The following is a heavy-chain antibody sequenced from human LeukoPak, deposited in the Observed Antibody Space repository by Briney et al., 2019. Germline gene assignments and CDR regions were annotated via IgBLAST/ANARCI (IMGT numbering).Heavy chain of an antibody. CDR1: GFTFNKSW. CDR3: ARDGRPLDY. J-gene: IGHJ4*02. CDR2: IKEDGTEI. Sequence: GGSLRLPCAASGFTFNKSWMSWVRQAPGKGLEWVANIKEDGTEIYYMDSVKGRFTISRDNAKNSLYLQMNSLRAEDTAVYYCARDGRPLDYWGQGTLVTVSS. D-gene: IGHD1-26*01. V-gene: IGHV3-7*01.